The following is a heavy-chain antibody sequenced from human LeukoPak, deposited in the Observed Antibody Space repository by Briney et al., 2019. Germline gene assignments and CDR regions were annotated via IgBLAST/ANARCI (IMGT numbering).Heavy chain of an antibody. CDR2: ISDSGST. CDR1: GGSISSRSYY. Sequence: SETLSLTCTVSGGSISSRSYYWGWIRQPPGKGLEWIGKISDSGSTYYSPSLRTRVTISIDMSKNQFSLKLSSVTATDTAVYHCARAEKVLDYFDYWGQGTLVTVSS. J-gene: IGHJ4*02. V-gene: IGHV4-39*01. CDR3: ARAEKVLDYFDY.